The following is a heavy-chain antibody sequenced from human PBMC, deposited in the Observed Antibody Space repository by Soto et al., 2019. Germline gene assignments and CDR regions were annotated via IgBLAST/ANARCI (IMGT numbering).Heavy chain of an antibody. D-gene: IGHD5-18*01. V-gene: IGHV3-74*01. CDR2: INSDGSST. J-gene: IGHJ6*03. CDR1: GFTFSSYW. Sequence: RLSCAASGFTFSSYWMHWVRQAPGKGLVWVSRINSDGSSTSYADSVKGRFTISRDNAKNTLYLQMNSLRAEDTAVYYCARVGGYSYGLGDYYYYMDVWGKGTTVTVSS. CDR3: ARVGGYSYGLGDYYYYMDV.